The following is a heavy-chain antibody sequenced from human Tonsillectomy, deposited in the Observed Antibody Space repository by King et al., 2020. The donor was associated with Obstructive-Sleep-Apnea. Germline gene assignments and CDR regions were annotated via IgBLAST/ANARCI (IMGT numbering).Heavy chain of an antibody. CDR1: GGSISSYY. D-gene: IGHD6-19*01. V-gene: IGHV4-59*08. CDR2: IYYSGTT. J-gene: IGHJ4*02. Sequence: QLQESGPRLVKPSETLSLTCTVSGGSISSYYWSWIRQPPGKGLEWIGYIYYSGTTTYNPSLKSRVTISVGTSKTQFSLKLTSVTAADTAVYYCARNSGWLNYFDYWGQGTLVTVSS. CDR3: ARNSGWLNYFDY.